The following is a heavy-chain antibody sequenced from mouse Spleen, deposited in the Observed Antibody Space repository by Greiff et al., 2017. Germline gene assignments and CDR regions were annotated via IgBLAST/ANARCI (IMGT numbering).Heavy chain of an antibody. D-gene: IGHD2-1*01. CDR1: GYSFTGYY. CDR2: INPSTGGT. Sequence: EVQLVESGPELVKPGASVKISCKASGYSFTGYYMNWVKQSPEKSLEWIGEINPSTGGTTYNQKFKAKATLTVDKSSSTAYMQLKSLTSEDSAVYYCARGVDGNFAWFAYWGQGTLVTVSA. V-gene: IGHV1-42*01. J-gene: IGHJ3*01. CDR3: ARGVDGNFAWFAY.